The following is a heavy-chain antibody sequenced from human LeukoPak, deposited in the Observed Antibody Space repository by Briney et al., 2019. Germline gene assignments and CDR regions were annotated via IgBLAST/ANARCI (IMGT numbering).Heavy chain of an antibody. CDR1: GLAFSAYK. D-gene: IGHD2-15*01. J-gene: IGHJ4*02. CDR3: VVGGSPGY. Sequence: TGGSLRLSCAASGLAFSAYKMHWVRHAPRKGLVWVSRISTDGYTTDYADFVQGRFTASGDNTKNTWSLEMNSLRAEDTAVYYCVVGGSPGYWGQGTLVTVSS. V-gene: IGHV3-74*01. CDR2: ISTDGYTT.